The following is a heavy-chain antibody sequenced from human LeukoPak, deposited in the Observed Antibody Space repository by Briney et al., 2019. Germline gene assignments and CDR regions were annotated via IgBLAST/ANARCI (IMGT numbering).Heavy chain of an antibody. CDR1: GFTFSNYA. V-gene: IGHV3-23*01. CDR3: ARERGSSGGNTNGYFDY. D-gene: IGHD4-23*01. CDR2: ISGNGGTT. Sequence: AGGSLRLSCAASGFTFSNYAMSWVRQAPGKGLEWVSVISGNGGTTYSADSVKGRFTISRDNSKNTLYLQMNSLRAEDTAAYYCARERGSSGGNTNGYFDYWGQGALVTVSS. J-gene: IGHJ4*02.